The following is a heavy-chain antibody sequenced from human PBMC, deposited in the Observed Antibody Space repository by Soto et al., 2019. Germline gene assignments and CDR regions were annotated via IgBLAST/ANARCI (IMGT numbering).Heavy chain of an antibody. CDR1: GFSLSTSGMC. J-gene: IGHJ6*02. CDR2: IDWDDDK. Sequence: ESGPTLVNPTQTLTLTCTFSGFSLSTSGMCVSWIRQPPGKALEWLARIDWDDDKYYSTSLKTRLTISKDTSKNQVVLTMTNMDPVDTATYYCARNRDSSIYYYGMDVWGQGTTVTVSS. CDR3: ARNRDSSIYYYGMDV. D-gene: IGHD4-4*01. V-gene: IGHV2-70*11.